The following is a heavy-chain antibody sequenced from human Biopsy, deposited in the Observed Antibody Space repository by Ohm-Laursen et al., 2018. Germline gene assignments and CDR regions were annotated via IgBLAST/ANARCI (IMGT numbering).Heavy chain of an antibody. Sequence: SLRLSCTASGFTFSTYAMSWVRQAPGKGLEWVSGISWDGGSEGYADSVKGRFTISRDNAKNSLFLQMNSLTTEDTALYYCVRGYSSSWSGYLDHWGQGTLVTVSS. D-gene: IGHD3-3*01. J-gene: IGHJ4*02. CDR3: VRGYSSSWSGYLDH. V-gene: IGHV3-9*01. CDR1: GFTFSTYA. CDR2: ISWDGGSE.